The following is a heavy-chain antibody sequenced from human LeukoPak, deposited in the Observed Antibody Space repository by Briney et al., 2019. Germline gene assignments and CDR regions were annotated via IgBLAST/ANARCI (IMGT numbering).Heavy chain of an antibody. Sequence: GGSLRLSCAASGFTFSSFEMNWVRQAPGKGLEWVSYVSGNGDTKYYAQSVRGRFTNSRDHAKNSLYLQVNSLIAEYRAGYYCGSSYGGLLDYWGQGTLVTVSS. V-gene: IGHV3-48*03. CDR2: VSGNGDTK. D-gene: IGHD3-16*01. CDR3: GSSYGGLLDY. J-gene: IGHJ4*02. CDR1: GFTFSSFE.